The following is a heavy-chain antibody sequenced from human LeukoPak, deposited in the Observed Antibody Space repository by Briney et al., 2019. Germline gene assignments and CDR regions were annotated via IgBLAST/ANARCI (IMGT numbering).Heavy chain of an antibody. CDR2: IYHSGST. V-gene: IGHV4-30-2*01. CDR1: GGSISSGGYS. D-gene: IGHD2-2*01. Sequence: LQTLSLTCAVSGGSISSGGYSWSWIRQPPGKGLEWIGYIYHSGSTYYNPSLKSRVTISVDRSKNQFSLKLSSVTAADTAVYYCARNGAPADHYGMDVWGQGTTVTVSS. CDR3: ARNGAPADHYGMDV. J-gene: IGHJ6*02.